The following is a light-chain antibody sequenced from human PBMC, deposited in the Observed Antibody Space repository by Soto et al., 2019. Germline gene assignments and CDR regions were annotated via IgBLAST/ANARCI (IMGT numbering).Light chain of an antibody. Sequence: QSVLTQPASVSGSPGQSITIYCTGTSSDVGGYNYVSWSQQHPGKAPKLLIYEVSNRPSGVSNRFSGSKSGNTASLTISGLQAEDEADYYCSSNTTTNTYVFGTGTQLTVL. CDR1: SSDVGGYNY. CDR3: SSNTTTNTYV. CDR2: EVS. V-gene: IGLV2-14*01. J-gene: IGLJ1*01.